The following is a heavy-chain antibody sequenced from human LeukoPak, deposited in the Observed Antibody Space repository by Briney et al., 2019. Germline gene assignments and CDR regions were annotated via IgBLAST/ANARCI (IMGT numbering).Heavy chain of an antibody. J-gene: IGHJ4*02. CDR3: ARLNMVRGVTFDY. Sequence: GSSVKVSCKASGGTFGSYAISWVRQAPGQGLEWMGGIIPIFGTANYAQKFQGRVTITADKSTSTAYMELSSLRSEDTAVYYCARLNMVRGVTFDYWGQGTLVTVSS. D-gene: IGHD3-10*01. CDR1: GGTFGSYA. CDR2: IIPIFGTA. V-gene: IGHV1-69*06.